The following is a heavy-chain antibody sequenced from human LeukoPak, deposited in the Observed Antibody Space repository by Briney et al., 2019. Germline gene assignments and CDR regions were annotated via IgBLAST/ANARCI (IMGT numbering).Heavy chain of an antibody. V-gene: IGHV5-10-1*01. D-gene: IGHD1-26*01. Sequence: GESLRISCQVSGYTFTSHWISWVRQMPGGGLEWMGKIDPSDSYTKYSPSFQGHVTISTDKSITTAYLQWSSLKASDTAMYYCASHVGITSASDYWGQGTLVTVSS. CDR3: ASHVGITSASDY. CDR2: IDPSDSYT. J-gene: IGHJ4*02. CDR1: GYTFTSHW.